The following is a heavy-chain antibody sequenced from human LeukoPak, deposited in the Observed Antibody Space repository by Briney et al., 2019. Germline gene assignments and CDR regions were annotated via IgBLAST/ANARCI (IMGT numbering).Heavy chain of an antibody. Sequence: GGSLRLSCAASGFTFSSYAMSWVRLVPGKGLEWVSSINGSGDNTLDADSVKGRFTISRDNSKNTLYLQMNSLRAEDTAVYYCAKRSVSGSYFFDYWGQGTLVTVSS. J-gene: IGHJ4*02. D-gene: IGHD1-26*01. CDR1: GFTFSSYA. CDR3: AKRSVSGSYFFDY. CDR2: INGSGDNT. V-gene: IGHV3-23*01.